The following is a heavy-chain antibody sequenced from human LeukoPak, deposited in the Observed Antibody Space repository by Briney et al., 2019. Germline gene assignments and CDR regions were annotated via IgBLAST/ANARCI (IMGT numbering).Heavy chain of an antibody. CDR2: INPNSGGT. Sequence: ASVKVSCKASGYTFTAYYMHWVRQAPGQGLEWMGWINPNSGGTNYAQKFQGRVTMTRDTSISTAYMELSRLRSDDTAVYYCARGRTRGYSYGYNYWGQGTLVTVSS. CDR3: ARGRTRGYSYGYNY. J-gene: IGHJ4*02. CDR1: GYTFTAYY. V-gene: IGHV1-2*02. D-gene: IGHD5-18*01.